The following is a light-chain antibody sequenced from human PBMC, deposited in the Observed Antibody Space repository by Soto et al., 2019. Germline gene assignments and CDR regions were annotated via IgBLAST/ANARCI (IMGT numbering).Light chain of an antibody. CDR1: TSDVRGYNY. CDR3: SSYTSSSTYVV. J-gene: IGLJ2*01. CDR2: EVS. Sequence: QSALTQPASVSGSPGQSITLSCTGSTSDVRGYNYVSWYQQHPGKAPKLIIYEVSNRPSGVSDRFSGSKSGNTASLTISGLQAEDEADYYCSSYTSSSTYVVFGGGTQLTVL. V-gene: IGLV2-14*01.